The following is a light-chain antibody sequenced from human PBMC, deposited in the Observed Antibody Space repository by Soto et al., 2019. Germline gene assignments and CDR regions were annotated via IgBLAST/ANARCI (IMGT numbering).Light chain of an antibody. CDR1: QSISSY. V-gene: IGKV1-39*01. CDR3: QQSYSTPVT. J-gene: IGKJ1*01. CDR2: AAS. Sequence: DIHMTQSPPSLSASLGDRVTITCRASQSISSYLNWYQQKPGKAPKLLIYAASSLQSGVPSRFSGSGSGTDFTLTISSLQPEDFATYYCQQSYSTPVTFGQGTKVDIK.